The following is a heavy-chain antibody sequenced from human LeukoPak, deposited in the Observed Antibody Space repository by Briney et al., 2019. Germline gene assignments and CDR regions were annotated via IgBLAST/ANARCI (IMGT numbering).Heavy chain of an antibody. V-gene: IGHV4-34*01. CDR1: GGSFSGYY. D-gene: IGHD3-3*01. Sequence: SETLSLTCAVYGGSFSGYYWSWLRQPPGKGLEWIGEINHSGSTNYNPSLKSRVTISVDTSKNQFSLRLSSVTAADTAVYYCARVGEYDFWSGHDETLFDYWGQGTPVTVSS. J-gene: IGHJ4*02. CDR3: ARVGEYDFWSGHDETLFDY. CDR2: INHSGST.